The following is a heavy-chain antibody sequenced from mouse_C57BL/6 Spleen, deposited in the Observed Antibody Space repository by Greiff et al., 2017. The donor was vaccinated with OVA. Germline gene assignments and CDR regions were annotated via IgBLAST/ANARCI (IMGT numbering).Heavy chain of an antibody. Sequence: QVQLQQSGAELVRPGASVTLSCKASGYTFTDYEMHWVKQTPVHGLEWIGAIDPETGGTAYNQKFKGKAILTADKSSSTAYMELRSLTSEDSAVYYCTHREKGYYYCFDYWGQGTTLTVSS. J-gene: IGHJ2*01. CDR3: THREKGYYYCFDY. D-gene: IGHD1-1*01. V-gene: IGHV1-15*01. CDR2: IDPETGGT. CDR1: GYTFTDYE.